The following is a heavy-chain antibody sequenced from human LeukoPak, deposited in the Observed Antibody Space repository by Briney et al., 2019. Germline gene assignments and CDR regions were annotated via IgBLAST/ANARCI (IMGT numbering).Heavy chain of an antibody. J-gene: IGHJ5*02. Sequence: PSETLSLTCTVSGGSISSSSYYWGWIRQPPGKGLEWIGSIYYSGSTYYNPSLKSRVTISVDTSKNQFSLELSSVTAADTAVYYCARAGDYGDYVGWFDPWGQGTLVTVSS. CDR2: IYYSGST. CDR3: ARAGDYGDYVGWFDP. CDR1: GGSISSSSYY. D-gene: IGHD4-17*01. V-gene: IGHV4-39*01.